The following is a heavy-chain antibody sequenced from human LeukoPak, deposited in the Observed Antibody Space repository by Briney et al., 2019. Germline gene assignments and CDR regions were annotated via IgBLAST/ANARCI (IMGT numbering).Heavy chain of an antibody. Sequence: LRLSCAASGFTFSDYYMSWIRQPPGKGLEWIGSIYYSGSTYYNPSLKSRVTISVDTSKNQFSLKLSSVTAADTAVYYCARRYYDSSGYYYYYYMDVWGKGTTVTVSS. CDR1: GFTFSDYY. J-gene: IGHJ6*03. V-gene: IGHV4-39*01. CDR3: ARRYYDSSGYYYYYYMDV. D-gene: IGHD3-22*01. CDR2: IYYSGST.